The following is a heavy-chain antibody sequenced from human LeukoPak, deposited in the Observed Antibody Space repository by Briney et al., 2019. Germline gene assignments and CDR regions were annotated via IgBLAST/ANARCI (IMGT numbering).Heavy chain of an antibody. CDR3: AKDSNGDYGVEYFQH. CDR2: ISGSGSRT. V-gene: IGHV3-23*01. Sequence: GGSLRLSCAASGFTFNNYAMSWVRQAPGKGLEWVSAISGSGSRTYYADSVKGRFTISRDNSKNTLNLQMNSLGAEDTAVYYCAKDSNGDYGVEYFQHWGQGTLVTVSS. CDR1: GFTFNNYA. J-gene: IGHJ1*01. D-gene: IGHD4-17*01.